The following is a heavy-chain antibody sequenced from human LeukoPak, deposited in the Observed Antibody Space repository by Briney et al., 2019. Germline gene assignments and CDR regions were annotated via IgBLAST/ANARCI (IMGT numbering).Heavy chain of an antibody. Sequence: GGSVRLSCAASGFTFSSYNMNWVRQAPGKGLEWVSSISSSSSYIYYADSVKGRFTISRDNAKNSLYLQMNSLRAEDTAVYYCARTRVGSSQQPYVNWGQGTLVTVS. CDR3: ARTRVGSSQQPYVN. CDR2: ISSSSSYI. D-gene: IGHD6-13*01. J-gene: IGHJ4*02. V-gene: IGHV3-21*01. CDR1: GFTFSSYN.